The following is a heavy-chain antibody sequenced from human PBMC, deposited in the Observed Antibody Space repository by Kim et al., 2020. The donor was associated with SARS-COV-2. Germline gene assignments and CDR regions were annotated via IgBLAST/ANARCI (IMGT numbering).Heavy chain of an antibody. Sequence: NTRYSQKFHGRGSITRDTSATTAYLELSGLISEDTAVYYCAREAVSGSFDYWGQGSLVTVSS. D-gene: IGHD6-19*01. CDR2: NT. CDR3: AREAVSGSFDY. V-gene: IGHV1-3*01. J-gene: IGHJ4*02.